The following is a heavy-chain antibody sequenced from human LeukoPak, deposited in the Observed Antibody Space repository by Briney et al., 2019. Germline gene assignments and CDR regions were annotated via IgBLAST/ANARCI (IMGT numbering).Heavy chain of an antibody. J-gene: IGHJ4*02. D-gene: IGHD2-2*02. V-gene: IGHV1-2*02. CDR1: GYTFTGYY. CDR2: INPNSGGA. Sequence: GASVKVSCKASGYTFTGYYMHWVRQAPGQGLEWMGWINPNSGGANYAQKFQGRVTMTRDTSISTAYMELSRLRSDDTAVYYCARGLGYCSSTSCYTGGYYFDYWGQGTLVTVSS. CDR3: ARGLGYCSSTSCYTGGYYFDY.